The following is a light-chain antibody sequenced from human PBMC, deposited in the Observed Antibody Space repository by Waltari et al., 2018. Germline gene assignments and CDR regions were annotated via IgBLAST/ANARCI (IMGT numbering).Light chain of an antibody. V-gene: IGKV4-1*01. CDR3: KQYYSTFLT. CDR2: WAS. CDR1: QSLFYNSNNQNY. Sequence: DIVMTQSPESLTVSLGDRATINCKPSQSLFYNSNNQNYLAWYQQKPGQPPKVLIYWASTREEGGTERGSGRGDGTDLNITINKRKNEEVEVEYCKQYYSTFLTLGGGKKEE. J-gene: IGKJ4*02.